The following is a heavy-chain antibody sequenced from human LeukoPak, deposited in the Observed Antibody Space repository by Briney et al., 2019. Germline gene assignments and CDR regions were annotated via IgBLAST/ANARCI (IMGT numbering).Heavy chain of an antibody. CDR2: IGTAGDT. V-gene: IGHV3-13*01. D-gene: IGHD3-10*01. Sequence: SGGSLRLSCAASGFTFSSYDMHWVRQATGKGLEWVSAIGTAGDTYYPGSVKGRFTISRENAKNSLYLQMDSLRAGDTAVYYCARDRGFGDFDPWGQGTLVTVSS. CDR1: GFTFSSYD. CDR3: ARDRGFGDFDP. J-gene: IGHJ5*02.